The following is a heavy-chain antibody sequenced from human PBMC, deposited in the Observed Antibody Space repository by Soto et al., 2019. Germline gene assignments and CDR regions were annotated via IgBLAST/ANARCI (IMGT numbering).Heavy chain of an antibody. CDR1: GFTLSDHY. Sequence: EVQLVESGGGLVQPGGSLRLSCAGSGFTLSDHYIDWVRQAPGKGLEWVGRSRDKPQGYSTAYAASVKGRFTTSRDESKNSAYLQMNSLKNEDTAVYYCVRATYFSDSSGYTRCLDYWGQGTLVTVSS. CDR3: VRATYFSDSSGYTRCLDY. CDR2: SRDKPQGYST. D-gene: IGHD3-22*01. J-gene: IGHJ4*02. V-gene: IGHV3-72*01.